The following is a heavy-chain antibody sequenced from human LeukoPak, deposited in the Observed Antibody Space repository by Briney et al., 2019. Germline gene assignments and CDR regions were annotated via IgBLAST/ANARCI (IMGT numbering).Heavy chain of an antibody. D-gene: IGHD3-9*01. CDR1: GGSISSGGYY. CDR3: ARGSSGYYDILTAHPPLL. V-gene: IGHV4-31*03. J-gene: IGHJ4*02. CDR2: IYYSGST. Sequence: SQTLSLTCTVSGGSISSGGYYWSRLRQHPGKGLEWIGYIYYSGSTYYNPSLKSRVTISVDTSKNQFSLKLSSVTAADTAVYYCARGSSGYYDILTAHPPLLWGQGTLVTVSS.